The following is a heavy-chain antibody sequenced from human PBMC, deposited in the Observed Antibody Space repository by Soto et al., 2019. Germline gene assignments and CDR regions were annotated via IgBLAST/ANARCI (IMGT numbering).Heavy chain of an antibody. CDR1: GGSVSSSSYY. J-gene: IGHJ3*02. CDR2: IYYSGST. V-gene: IGHV4-31*03. Sequence: SETLSLTCTVSGGSVSSSSYYWGWVRQPPGKGLEWIGYIYYSGSTYYNPSLKSRVTISVDTSKNQFSLKLGSVTAADTAVYYCASSTLGGLIWGQGTMVTVSS. CDR3: ASSTLGGLI. D-gene: IGHD2-15*01.